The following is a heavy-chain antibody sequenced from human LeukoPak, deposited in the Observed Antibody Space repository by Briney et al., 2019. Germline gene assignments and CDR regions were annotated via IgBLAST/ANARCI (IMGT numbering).Heavy chain of an antibody. J-gene: IGHJ4*02. Sequence: GGSLRLSCAASGFSLSSNYMTWVRQPPGKGLEWVSVIYSGGSTYYADSVKGRFTISRDNSKNTLYLQMNSLRVEDTAVYYCTDTVAGWGQGTLVTVSS. CDR2: IYSGGST. D-gene: IGHD4-23*01. CDR3: TDTVAG. CDR1: GFSLSSNY. V-gene: IGHV3-53*05.